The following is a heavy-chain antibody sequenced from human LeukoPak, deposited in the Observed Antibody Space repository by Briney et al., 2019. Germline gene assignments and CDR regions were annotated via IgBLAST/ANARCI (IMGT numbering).Heavy chain of an antibody. CDR1: GGYISSYY. V-gene: IGHV4-59*01. CDR2: IYYSGRT. CDR3: ARENSGWYYFDS. Sequence: SETLSLTCTVSGGYISSYYWSWIRQPPGKGLEWIGNIYYSGRTNHNPSLKSRVTISVDTSKNQFSLKLSSVTAADTAVYYCARENSGWYYFDSWGQGTLVTVSS. D-gene: IGHD6-19*01. J-gene: IGHJ4*02.